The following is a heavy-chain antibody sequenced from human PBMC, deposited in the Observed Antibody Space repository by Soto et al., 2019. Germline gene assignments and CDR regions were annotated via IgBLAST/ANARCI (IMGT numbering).Heavy chain of an antibody. CDR1: GGSISSGGYY. CDR3: AAVGLEVVPAASGP. V-gene: IGHV4-31*03. D-gene: IGHD2-2*01. CDR2: IYYSGST. J-gene: IGHJ5*02. Sequence: SETLSLTCSVSGGSISSGGYYWSWIRQHPGKGLEWIGYIYYSGSTYYNPSLKSRVTISVDTSKNQFSLKLSSVTAADTAVYYCAAVGLEVVPAASGPWGQGTLVTVS.